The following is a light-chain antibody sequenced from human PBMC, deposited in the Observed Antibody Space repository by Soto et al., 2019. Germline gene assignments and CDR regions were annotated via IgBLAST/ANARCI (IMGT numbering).Light chain of an antibody. J-gene: IGLJ7*01. CDR3: QVWDSSSDHAV. V-gene: IGLV3-21*04. CDR2: YDS. Sequence: SYELTQPPSVSVAPGKTARITCGGNNIGSKSVHWYQQKPGQAPVLVIYYDSDRPSGIPERFSGSNSGNTATLTISRVEDGDEADYYCQVWDSSSDHAVFGGGTQLTVL. CDR1: NIGSKS.